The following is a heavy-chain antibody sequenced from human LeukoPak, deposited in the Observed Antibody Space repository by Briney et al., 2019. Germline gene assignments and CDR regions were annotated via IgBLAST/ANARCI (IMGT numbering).Heavy chain of an antibody. Sequence: ASVKVSCKASGYAFTGYYIHWVRQAPGQGLEWMGWINPGGGVTKSAQKFQGRVTMTTDKSINTVYMELNRLTSDGTAVYFCARGPNHYYYMDVWGKGTTVTVSS. CDR1: GYAFTGYY. CDR2: INPGGGVT. J-gene: IGHJ6*03. CDR3: ARGPNHYYYMDV. D-gene: IGHD2-8*01. V-gene: IGHV1-2*02.